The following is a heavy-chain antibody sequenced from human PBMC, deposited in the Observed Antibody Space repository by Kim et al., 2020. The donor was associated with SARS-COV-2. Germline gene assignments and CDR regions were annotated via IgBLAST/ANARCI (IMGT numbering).Heavy chain of an antibody. V-gene: IGHV3-30*04. J-gene: IGHJ6*01. Sequence: GGSLRLSCAASGFTFSSYAMHWVRQAPGKGLEWVAVISYDGSNKYYADSVKGRFTISRDNSKNTLYLQMNSLRAEDTAVYYCAREGNGGYAYYYYGMDV. CDR1: GFTFSSYA. D-gene: IGHD5-12*01. CDR2: ISYDGSNK. CDR3: AREGNGGYAYYYYGMDV.